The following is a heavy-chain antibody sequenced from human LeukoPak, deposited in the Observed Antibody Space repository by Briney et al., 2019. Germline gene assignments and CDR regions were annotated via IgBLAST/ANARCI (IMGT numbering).Heavy chain of an antibody. D-gene: IGHD6-13*01. CDR2: ISSSSSTI. Sequence: GGSLRLSCAASGFTFSSYSMNWVRQAPGKGLEWVSYISSSSSTIYYADSVKGRFTISRDNSKNTLYLQMNSLRGDDTAVYYCAKGPINVIAAGDWYFDLWGRGTLVTVSS. J-gene: IGHJ2*01. CDR3: AKGPINVIAAGDWYFDL. V-gene: IGHV3-48*01. CDR1: GFTFSSYS.